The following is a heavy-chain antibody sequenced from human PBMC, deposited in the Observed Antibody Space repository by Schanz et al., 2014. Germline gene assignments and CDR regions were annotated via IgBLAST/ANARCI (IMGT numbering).Heavy chain of an antibody. CDR1: GFSLDIFA. V-gene: IGHV3-23*01. D-gene: IGHD4-17*01. CDR2: ISGSGGST. Sequence: EVHLLESGGGLVEPGGSLRLSCATSGFSLDIFAVSWVRQAPGKGLEWVSAISGSGGSTYYADSVKGRFTISRDNSKNTLYLQMNSLRPEDTAVYYCARKMKLGVYGGKGHDSLDIWGQGTMVTVSS. CDR3: ARKMKLGVYGGKGHDSLDI. J-gene: IGHJ3*02.